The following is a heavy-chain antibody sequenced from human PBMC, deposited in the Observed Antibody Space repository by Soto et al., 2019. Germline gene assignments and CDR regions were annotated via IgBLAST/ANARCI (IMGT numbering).Heavy chain of an antibody. V-gene: IGHV4-30-4*01. CDR2: IYYSGST. J-gene: IGHJ4*02. CDR1: GGSISSGDYY. D-gene: IGHD3-10*01. Sequence: SETLSLTCTVSGGSISSGDYYWSWIRQPPGKGLEWIGYIYYSGSTYYNPSLKSRVTISVDTSKNQFSLKLSSVTAADTAVYYCARQGLLWFGELSWVDYWGQGTLVTVSS. CDR3: ARQGLLWFGELSWVDY.